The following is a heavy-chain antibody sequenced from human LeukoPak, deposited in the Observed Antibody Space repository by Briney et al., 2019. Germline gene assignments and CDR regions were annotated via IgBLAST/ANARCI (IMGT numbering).Heavy chain of an antibody. CDR1: GFTFSNYA. CDR2: IRASGGGT. D-gene: IGHD2-2*01. J-gene: IGHJ6*03. CDR3: AKTYCSTTSPRCYYYYYMDV. Sequence: GGSLRLSCAASGFTFSNYAINWVRQATGKGLEWVSGIRASGGGTYYADSVKGRFTISRDNSKNTLYLQMNSLRAEDTAVYYCAKTYCSTTSPRCYYYYYMDVWGKGTTVTVSS. V-gene: IGHV3-23*01.